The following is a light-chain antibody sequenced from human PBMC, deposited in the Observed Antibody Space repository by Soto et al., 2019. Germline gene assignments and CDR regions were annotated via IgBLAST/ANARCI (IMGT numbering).Light chain of an antibody. CDR3: QQRSNSWT. V-gene: IGKV3-11*01. CDR1: QSVSSY. Sequence: EIVLTQSPATLSLSPGERATLSCRASQSVSSYLAWYQQKPGQAPRLLIYDASNRATGIPARFSGSGSGTDFTLTISSLEPDDFAVYYCQQRSNSWTFGQGTKVELK. J-gene: IGKJ1*01. CDR2: DAS.